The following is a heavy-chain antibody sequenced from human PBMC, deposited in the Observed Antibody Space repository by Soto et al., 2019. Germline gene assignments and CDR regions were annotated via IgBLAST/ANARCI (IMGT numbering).Heavy chain of an antibody. D-gene: IGHD5-12*01. CDR2: ISAYNGNT. CDR3: ARDQATPGTGPYYYYGMDV. J-gene: IGHJ6*02. CDR1: GYTFTSYG. V-gene: IGHV1-18*04. Sequence: GASVKVSCKASGYTFTSYGISWVRQAPGQGLEWMGWISAYNGNTNYAQKLQGRVTKTTDTSTSTAYMGLRSLRSDDTAVYYCARDQATPGTGPYYYYGMDVWGQGTTVTVSS.